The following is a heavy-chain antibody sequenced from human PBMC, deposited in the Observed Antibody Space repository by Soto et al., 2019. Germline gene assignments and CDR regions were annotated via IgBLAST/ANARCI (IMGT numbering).Heavy chain of an antibody. CDR1: GGTFSSYA. CDR2: IIPIFGTA. CDR3: ARGGNDFWSGYPAPYYGMDV. D-gene: IGHD3-3*01. Sequence: SVKVSCKASGGTFSSYAISWVRQAPGQGLEWMGGIIPIFGTANYAQKFQGRVTSPADESTSTAYMELSSLRSEDTAVYYCARGGNDFWSGYPAPYYGMDVWGQGTTVTVSS. V-gene: IGHV1-69*13. J-gene: IGHJ6*02.